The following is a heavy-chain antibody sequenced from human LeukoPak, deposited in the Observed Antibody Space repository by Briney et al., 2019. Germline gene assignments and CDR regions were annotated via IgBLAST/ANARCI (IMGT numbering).Heavy chain of an antibody. D-gene: IGHD2-15*01. J-gene: IGHJ4*02. Sequence: GGSLRLSCAASGFSFSTYSMNWVRQAPGKGLEWVSYISSSSSLIYYADSVKGRFTISRDNAKNSLYLQMNSLRDEDTAVYYCARADCNGGSCYSGYWGQGTLVTVSS. CDR3: ARADCNGGSCYSGY. CDR2: ISSSSSLI. CDR1: GFSFSTYS. V-gene: IGHV3-48*02.